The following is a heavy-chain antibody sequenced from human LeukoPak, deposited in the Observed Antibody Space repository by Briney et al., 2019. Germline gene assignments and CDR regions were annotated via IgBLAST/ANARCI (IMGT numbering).Heavy chain of an antibody. Sequence: ASVKVSCKVSGYTLTELSMHWVRQAPGKGLEWMGGFDPEDGETIYAQKFQGRVTMTEDTSTDTAYMELSSLRSEDTAVYYCAAVPLYYHDSSGYYLDWGQGTLVTVSS. CDR2: FDPEDGET. CDR1: GYTLTELS. CDR3: AAVPLYYHDSSGYYLD. J-gene: IGHJ4*02. D-gene: IGHD3-22*01. V-gene: IGHV1-24*01.